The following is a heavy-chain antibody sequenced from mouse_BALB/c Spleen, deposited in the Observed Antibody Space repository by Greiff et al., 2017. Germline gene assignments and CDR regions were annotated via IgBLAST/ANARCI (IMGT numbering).Heavy chain of an antibody. CDR3: ARDGMYGNYGAY. D-gene: IGHD2-10*02. Sequence: EVKLQESGPGLVKPSQSLSLTCSVTGYSITSGYYWNWIRQFPGNKLEWMGYISYDGSNNYNPSLKNRISITRDTSKNQFFLKLNSVTTEDTATYYCARDGMYGNYGAYWGQGTLVTVSA. CDR2: ISYDGSN. J-gene: IGHJ3*01. V-gene: IGHV3-6*02. CDR1: GYSITSGYY.